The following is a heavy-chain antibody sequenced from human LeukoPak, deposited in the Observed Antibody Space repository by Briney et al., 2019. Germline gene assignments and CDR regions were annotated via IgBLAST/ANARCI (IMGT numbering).Heavy chain of an antibody. J-gene: IGHJ3*02. CDR1: GFTFSSYS. V-gene: IGHV3-21*01. D-gene: IGHD3-9*01. CDR2: ISSSSSYI. CDR3: ARDGDPIDYGILTGYSAFDI. Sequence: PGGSLRLSCAASGFTFSSYSMNWVRQAPGKGLEWVSSISSSSSYIYYADSVKGRFTISRDNAKNSLYLQMNSLRAEDTAVYYCARDGDPIDYGILTGYSAFDIWGQGTMVTVSS.